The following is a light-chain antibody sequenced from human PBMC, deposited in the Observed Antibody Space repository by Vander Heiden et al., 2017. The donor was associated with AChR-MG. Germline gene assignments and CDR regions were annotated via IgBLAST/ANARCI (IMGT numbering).Light chain of an antibody. CDR3: RQALQAPLT. CDR1: QSLLHSNGYSY. J-gene: IGKJ1*01. CDR2: LRT. Sequence: AMSQSPLSLPVTPGAPASVACRSSQSLLHSNGYSYVGWYLQEAGQSPQLLNYLRTDRASGVPGRLSGSGSGADFTLKISRVEAGCVGVYYCRQALQAPLTFGQGTKVEIK. V-gene: IGKV2-28*01.